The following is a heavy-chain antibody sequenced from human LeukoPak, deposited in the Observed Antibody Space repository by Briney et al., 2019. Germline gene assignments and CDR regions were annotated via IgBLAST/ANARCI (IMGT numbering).Heavy chain of an antibody. CDR3: ARVWDYYDSSGPSGY. D-gene: IGHD3-22*01. V-gene: IGHV3-21*01. CDR1: GFTFSSYS. Sequence: GGSLRLSCAASGFTFSSYSMNWVRQAPGKGLEGVSSIISSSSYIYYADSVKGRFTISRDNAKNSLYLQMNSLRAEDTAVYYCARVWDYYDSSGPSGYWGQGTLVTVSS. CDR2: IISSSSYI. J-gene: IGHJ4*02.